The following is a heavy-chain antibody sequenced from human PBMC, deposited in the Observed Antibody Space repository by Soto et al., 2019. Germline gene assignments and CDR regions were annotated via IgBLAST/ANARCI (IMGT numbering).Heavy chain of an antibody. CDR1: GFTFSSYW. CDR3: ARDRGWSLFDY. V-gene: IGHV3-74*01. Sequence: EVPLVESGGGLVQPGGSLRLSCEASGFTFSSYWMYWVRQAPGKGLVWVSRTNSDGSDTSYADSVKGRFTISRDNAKNTLYLQMNGLRAEDTAVYYCARDRGWSLFDYWGQGTLVTVSS. J-gene: IGHJ4*02. D-gene: IGHD6-19*01. CDR2: TNSDGSDT.